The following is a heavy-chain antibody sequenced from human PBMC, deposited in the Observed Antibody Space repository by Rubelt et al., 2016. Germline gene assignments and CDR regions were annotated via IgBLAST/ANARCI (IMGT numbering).Heavy chain of an antibody. D-gene: IGHD2-21*01. V-gene: IGHV4-39*01. J-gene: IGHJ6*02. CDR3: VRQSCEVVGYYYYGMDV. Sequence: QLQLQESGPGLVKPSETLSLTCIVSGGSISNSIYYWGWIRQPPGKGLEWIGSVYYSGSAYDSPSLKRRVTISVDTSKNQFSLKLTSVTAADTAVYYCVRQSCEVVGYYYYGMDVWGQGTTVIVSS. CDR1: GGSISNSIYY. CDR2: VYYSGSA.